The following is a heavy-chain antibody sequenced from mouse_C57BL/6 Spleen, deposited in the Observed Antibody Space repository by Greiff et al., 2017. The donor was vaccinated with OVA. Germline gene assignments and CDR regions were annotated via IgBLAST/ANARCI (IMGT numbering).Heavy chain of an antibody. CDR3: ARVNYGAWFAY. D-gene: IGHD1-1*01. V-gene: IGHV5-17*01. J-gene: IGHJ3*01. Sequence: EVKLQESGGGLVKPGGSLKLSCAASGFTFSDYGMHWVRQAPEKGLEWVAYISSGSSTIYYADTVKGRFTISRDNAKNTLFLQMTSLRSDDTAMDYCARVNYGAWFAYWGQGTLVTVSA. CDR2: ISSGSSTI. CDR1: GFTFSDYG.